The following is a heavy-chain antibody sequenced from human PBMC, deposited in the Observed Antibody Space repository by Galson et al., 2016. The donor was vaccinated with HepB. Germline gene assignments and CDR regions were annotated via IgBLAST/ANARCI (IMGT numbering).Heavy chain of an antibody. V-gene: IGHV3-30-3*01. D-gene: IGHD3-3*01. CDR2: LSCDKNNK. J-gene: IGHJ6*02. Sequence: SLRLSCAVSGFTFSNYALHWVRQAPGKGLQWVAVLSCDKNNKYYANSVKGRFTTSADNFKNTLYLQMDSLRVEDTAVYFCARSYDFWRGYYVDYYYYGLDVWGQGTTVTVSS. CDR1: GFTFSNYA. CDR3: ARSYDFWRGYYVDYYYYGLDV.